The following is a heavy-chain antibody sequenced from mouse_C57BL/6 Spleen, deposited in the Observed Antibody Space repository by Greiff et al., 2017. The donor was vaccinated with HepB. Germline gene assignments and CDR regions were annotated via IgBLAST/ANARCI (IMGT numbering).Heavy chain of an antibody. D-gene: IGHD3-2*02. V-gene: IGHV5-9-1*02. CDR2: ISSGGDYI. CDR3: TRDSSGGFAY. J-gene: IGHJ3*01. Sequence: DVQLVESGEGLVKPGGSLKLSCAASGFTFSSYAMSWVRQTPEKRLEWVAYISSGGDYIYYADTVKGRFTISRDNARNTLYLQMSSLKSEDTAMYYCTRDSSGGFAYWGQGTLVTVSA. CDR1: GFTFSSYA.